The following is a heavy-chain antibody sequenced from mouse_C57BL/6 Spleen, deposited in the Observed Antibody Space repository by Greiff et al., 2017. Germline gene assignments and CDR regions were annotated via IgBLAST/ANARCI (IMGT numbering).Heavy chain of an antibody. J-gene: IGHJ4*01. CDR2: INPSTGGT. CDR3: ASRCTTVGDDYAMDY. D-gene: IGHD1-1*01. V-gene: IGHV1-53*01. CDR1: GYTFTNYW. Sequence: QVQLQQPGTELVKPGASVKLSCKASGYTFTNYWMHWVKQSPGQGLEWIGNINPSTGGTNYNEKFKSKAILTVDKSSSTAYMQLSRLTSEVSAVYYGASRCTTVGDDYAMDYWGQGTSVTVSS.